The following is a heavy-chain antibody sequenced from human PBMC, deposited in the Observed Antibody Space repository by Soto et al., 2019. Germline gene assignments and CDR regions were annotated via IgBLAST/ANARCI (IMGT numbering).Heavy chain of an antibody. D-gene: IGHD5-18*01. V-gene: IGHV4-30-4*08. CDR3: GRGQTAIDV. J-gene: IGHJ6*02. Sequence: SETLSLTCSVSGGSLTRCDRFWIRDRQSPGQGLEWLGYIYDSGSTYYNPSLKGRVMMTIDTSKHQFSLNLSSVTAADTAVFYCGRGQTAIDVWGQGTTVTVSS. CDR1: GGSLTRCDRF. CDR2: IYDSGST.